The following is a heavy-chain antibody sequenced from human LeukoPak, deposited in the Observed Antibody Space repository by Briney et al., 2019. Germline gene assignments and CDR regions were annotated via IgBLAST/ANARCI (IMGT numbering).Heavy chain of an antibody. J-gene: IGHJ4*02. V-gene: IGHV4-4*07. CDR2: IYSSGST. Sequence: SETLSLTCTVSGGSISSYYWSWIRQPAGKGLEWIGRIYSSGSTNYSPSLKSRVTMSVDTSKNQLSLRLNSVTAADTAVYYCARGYYYFDYWGQGTLVTVSS. CDR1: GGSISSYY. D-gene: IGHD5-18*01. CDR3: ARGYYYFDY.